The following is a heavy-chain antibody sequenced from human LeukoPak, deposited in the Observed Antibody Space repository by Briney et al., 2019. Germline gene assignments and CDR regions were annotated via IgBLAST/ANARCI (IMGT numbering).Heavy chain of an antibody. CDR2: MNTDGRST. D-gene: IGHD6-19*01. V-gene: IGHV3-74*01. CDR1: GFTFSSYW. Sequence: PGGSPRLSCAASGFTFSSYWMFWVRQVPGTGLVWVSRMNTDGRSTSYADSVKGRFTISRDNAKDTLYLQMNSLRAEDTAVYYCVRGASGWYGMDVWGQGTTVTVSS. CDR3: VRGASGWYGMDV. J-gene: IGHJ6*02.